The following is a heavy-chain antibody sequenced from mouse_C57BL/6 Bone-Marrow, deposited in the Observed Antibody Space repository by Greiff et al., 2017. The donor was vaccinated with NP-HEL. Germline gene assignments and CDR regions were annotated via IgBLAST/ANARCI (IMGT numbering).Heavy chain of an antibody. CDR1: GFTFSSYA. CDR3: ARDRPCSSGSWFAY. CDR2: ISDGGSHT. V-gene: IGHV5-4*01. D-gene: IGHD3-2*02. Sequence: EVMLVESGGGLVKPGGSLKLSCAASGFTFSSYAMSWVRQTPEKRLEWVATISDGGSHTYYPDNVKGRFTIPRDNAKTNLYLQMSHLKSEDTAMDYCARDRPCSSGSWFAYWGQGTLVTVSA. J-gene: IGHJ3*01.